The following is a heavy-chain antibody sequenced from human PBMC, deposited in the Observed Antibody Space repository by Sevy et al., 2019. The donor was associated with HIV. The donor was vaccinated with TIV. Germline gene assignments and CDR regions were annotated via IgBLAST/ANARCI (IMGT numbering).Heavy chain of an antibody. CDR1: GFTLSTFG. CDR3: VRESGSYWYFDL. Sequence: GGSLRLSCAASGFTLSTFGIHWVRQAPGKGLDWVAAIFSDGTTKYYGDSVKGRFAISRDNSKSTVYLQMNSLRVEDTAVYSCVRESGSYWYFDLWGRGTLVTVSS. D-gene: IGHD1-26*01. J-gene: IGHJ2*01. V-gene: IGHV3-33*01. CDR2: IFSDGTTK.